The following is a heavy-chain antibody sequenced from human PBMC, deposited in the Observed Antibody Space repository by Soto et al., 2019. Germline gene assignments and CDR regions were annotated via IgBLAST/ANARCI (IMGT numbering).Heavy chain of an antibody. CDR3: ARGRRYYGMDV. Sequence: PSETLSLTCTVSGGSISSYYWSWIRQPPGKGLEWIGYIYYSGSTNYNPSLKSRVTISVDTSKNQFSLKLSSVTAADTAVYYCARGRRYYGMDVWGQGTTVTVSS. CDR1: GGSISSYY. CDR2: IYYSGST. V-gene: IGHV4-59*01. J-gene: IGHJ6*02.